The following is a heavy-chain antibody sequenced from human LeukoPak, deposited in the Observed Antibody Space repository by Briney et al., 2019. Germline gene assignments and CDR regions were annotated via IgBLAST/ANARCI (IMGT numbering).Heavy chain of an antibody. CDR2: IFRGDDT. Sequence: GGSLRLSCAASGFIVSQNYMSWVRQAPGKGLEWVSVIFRGDDTNYVDSVKGRFTILRDNSKNTLYLQMNSLTAEDTAVYYCARHVWFGEHNGHENWFDPWGEGTLVIVSS. D-gene: IGHD3-10*01. V-gene: IGHV3-66*04. J-gene: IGHJ5*02. CDR1: GFIVSQNY. CDR3: ARHVWFGEHNGHENWFDP.